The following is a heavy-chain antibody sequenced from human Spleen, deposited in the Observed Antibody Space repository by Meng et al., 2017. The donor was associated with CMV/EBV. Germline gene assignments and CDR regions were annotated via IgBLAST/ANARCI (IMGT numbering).Heavy chain of an antibody. CDR3: TKEGSMHLLYHYWYFDL. Sequence: FNFANYMLHWVRQAPGKGLEWVALISWDGLRMNYADSVKGRFTISRDNRKSSLYLQMNSLRTDDTALYYCTKEGSMHLLYHYWYFDLWGRGTLVTVSS. CDR2: ISWDGLRM. J-gene: IGHJ2*01. CDR1: FNFANYM. V-gene: IGHV3-43*01. D-gene: IGHD2-2*01.